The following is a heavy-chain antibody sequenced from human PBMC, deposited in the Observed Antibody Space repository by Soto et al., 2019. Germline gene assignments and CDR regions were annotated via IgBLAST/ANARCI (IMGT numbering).Heavy chain of an antibody. D-gene: IGHD4-17*01. CDR3: ARVDNGDFDY. J-gene: IGHJ4*02. CDR1: GGSFSAYY. V-gene: IGHV4-30-4*01. Sequence: SETLSLTCAVYGGSFSAYYWSWIRQPPGKGLEWIGYIYYSGSTYYNPSLKSRVTISVDTSKNQFSLKLSSVTAADTAVYYCARVDNGDFDYWGQGTLVTVSS. CDR2: IYYSGST.